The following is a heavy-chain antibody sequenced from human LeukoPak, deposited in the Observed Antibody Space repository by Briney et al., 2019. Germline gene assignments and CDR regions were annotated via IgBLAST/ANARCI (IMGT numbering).Heavy chain of an antibody. J-gene: IGHJ6*02. V-gene: IGHV1-46*01. CDR3: ARDFVMEWLFYYYGMDV. CDR1: GYTFTSYY. CDR2: INPSGGST. D-gene: IGHD3-3*01. Sequence: GASVKVSCKASGYTFTSYYMHWVRPAPGQGLEWMGIINPSGGSTSYAQKFQGRVTMTRDTSTSTVYMELSSLRSEDTAVYYCARDFVMEWLFYYYGMDVWGQGTTVTVSS.